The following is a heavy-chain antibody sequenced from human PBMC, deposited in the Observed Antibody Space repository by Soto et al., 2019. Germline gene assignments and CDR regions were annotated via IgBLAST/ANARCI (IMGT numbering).Heavy chain of an antibody. CDR2: IFPSGTT. CDR3: ARSREFDY. CDR1: GGSLSGATYS. V-gene: IGHV4-30-2*01. J-gene: IGHJ4*02. Sequence: SETLSLTCGVSGGSLSGATYSWNWIRQPPGKGLEWIDYIFPSGTTYYNPSLKSRVTISIDVSKNQFSLSLRSLTAADTAVYYCARSREFDYWSQGTLVTVSS.